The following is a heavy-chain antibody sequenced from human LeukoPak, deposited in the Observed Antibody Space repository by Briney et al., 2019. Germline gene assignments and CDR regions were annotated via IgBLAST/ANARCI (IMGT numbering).Heavy chain of an antibody. CDR3: AGEDSAGWISFDY. J-gene: IGHJ4*02. CDR1: GYSISSGYY. Sequence: SETLSLTCTVSGYSISSGYYWGWTRQPPGKGLEWLGSIYHSGRTYYNPSIKSRVTISVDTSKNQFSLKLSSVTDADTAVYYCAGEDSAGWISFDYWGQGTLVTVSS. V-gene: IGHV4-38-2*02. D-gene: IGHD1-1*01. CDR2: IYHSGRT.